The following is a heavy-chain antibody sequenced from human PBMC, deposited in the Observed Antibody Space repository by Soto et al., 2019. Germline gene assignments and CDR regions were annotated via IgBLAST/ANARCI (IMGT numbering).Heavy chain of an antibody. V-gene: IGHV3-23*01. D-gene: IGHD2-15*01. CDR2: ISGSGGST. Sequence: EVQLLESGGGLVQPGGSLRLSCAASGFTFSSYAMSWVRQAPGKGLEGVSSISGSGGSTYYADSVKGRFTISRDNSKNTLYLQMNSLRAEDTTVYYCARSEYCSGGTCYSLSPYYFDYWGQGTLVTVSS. CDR3: ARSEYCSGGTCYSLSPYYFDY. CDR1: GFTFSSYA. J-gene: IGHJ4*02.